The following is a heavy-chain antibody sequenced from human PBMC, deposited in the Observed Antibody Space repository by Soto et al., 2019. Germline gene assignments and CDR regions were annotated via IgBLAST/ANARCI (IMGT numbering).Heavy chain of an antibody. V-gene: IGHV1-18*01. Sequence: ASVKVSCKASGYTFTSYGISWVRQAPGQGLEWMGWISAYNGNTNYAQKLQGRVTMTTDTSTSTAYMELRSLRSDDTAVYYCARAYGFDILTGYYYYWGQGTLVTVSS. CDR1: GYTFTSYG. J-gene: IGHJ4*02. CDR2: ISAYNGNT. CDR3: ARAYGFDILTGYYYY. D-gene: IGHD3-9*01.